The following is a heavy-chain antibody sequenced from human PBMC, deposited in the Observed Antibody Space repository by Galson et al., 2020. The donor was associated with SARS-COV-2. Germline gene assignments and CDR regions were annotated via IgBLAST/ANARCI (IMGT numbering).Heavy chain of an antibody. CDR1: DASISSYY. D-gene: IGHD6-19*01. Sequence: SETLSLTCPVSDASISSYYWSWIRQHPGKGLEWIGYIYTRGSPNYNPSLKSRVTISVDTSKNQFSLKLNSVTAADTAIYYCAKIFGAGRAFDAFDVWGQGTMVTVSS. V-gene: IGHV4-4*08. CDR3: AKIFGAGRAFDAFDV. J-gene: IGHJ3*01. CDR2: IYTRGSP.